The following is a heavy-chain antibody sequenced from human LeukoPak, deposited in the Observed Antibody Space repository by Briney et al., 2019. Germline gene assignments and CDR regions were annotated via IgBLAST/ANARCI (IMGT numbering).Heavy chain of an antibody. CDR2: IHASGPT. CDR1: GGSISTYY. J-gene: IGHJ4*02. V-gene: IGHV4-4*09. CDR3: ARHDAGIAARPFDN. Sequence: SETLSLTCAVSGGSISTYYWSWIRRPPGKGLEWIAYIHASGPTNYNPSLKSRITISVDTSKNQFSLKLSSVTAADTAVYYCARHDAGIAARPFDNWGQGTLVTVSS. D-gene: IGHD6-6*01.